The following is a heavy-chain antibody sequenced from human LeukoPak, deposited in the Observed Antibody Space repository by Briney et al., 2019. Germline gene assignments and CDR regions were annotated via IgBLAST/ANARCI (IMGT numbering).Heavy chain of an antibody. D-gene: IGHD6-19*01. Sequence: GGSLRLSCAASGFTFSSYEMNWVRQAPGKGMEWVSYISSGSTIYDADSVKGRFTISRDNAKNSLYLQMNSLRAEDTAVYYCARESIAVAGAPFDYWGQGTLVTVSS. CDR1: GFTFSSYE. J-gene: IGHJ4*02. CDR2: ISSGSTI. V-gene: IGHV3-48*03. CDR3: ARESIAVAGAPFDY.